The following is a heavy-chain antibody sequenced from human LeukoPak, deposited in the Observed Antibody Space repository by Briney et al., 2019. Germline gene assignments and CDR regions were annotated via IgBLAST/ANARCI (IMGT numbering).Heavy chain of an antibody. J-gene: IGHJ6*03. D-gene: IGHD2-21*01. CDR1: GCSFDSPY. CDR2: TYTGGTI. V-gene: IGHV4-4*07. Sequence: SETLSLTCTVSGCSFDSPYWTWLRQPAGKGPQWLARTYTGGTIDYNPSLKGRVTMSLSPSRNQFSLQLSSVTAADTAVYYCARAPRYYMNIDVWGKGTTVIVSS. CDR3: ARAPRYYMNIDV.